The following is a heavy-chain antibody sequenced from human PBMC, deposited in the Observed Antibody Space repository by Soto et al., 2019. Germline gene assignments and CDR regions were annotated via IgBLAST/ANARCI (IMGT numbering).Heavy chain of an antibody. CDR2: ISWNSGSI. CDR1: GFTFDDYA. Sequence: GGSLRLSCAASGFTFDDYAMHWVRQAPGKGLEWVSGISWNSGSIGYADSVKGRFTISRDNAKNSLYLQMNSLRAEDTALYYCAKDLYSGYDPTYDAFDIWGQGTMVTVSS. V-gene: IGHV3-9*01. J-gene: IGHJ3*02. D-gene: IGHD5-12*01. CDR3: AKDLYSGYDPTYDAFDI.